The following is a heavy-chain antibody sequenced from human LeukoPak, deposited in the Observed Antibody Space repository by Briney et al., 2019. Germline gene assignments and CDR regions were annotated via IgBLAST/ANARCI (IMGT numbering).Heavy chain of an antibody. D-gene: IGHD6-13*01. CDR2: ISAYNGNT. V-gene: IGHV1-18*01. Sequence: ASVKVSCKASGYTFTSYGISWVRQAPGQGLEWMGWISAYNGNTNYAQKLQGRVTMTIDTSTSTAYMELRSLRSDDTAVYYCARTPSTSETAAGSFDYWGQGTLVTVSS. J-gene: IGHJ4*02. CDR1: GYTFTSYG. CDR3: ARTPSTSETAAGSFDY.